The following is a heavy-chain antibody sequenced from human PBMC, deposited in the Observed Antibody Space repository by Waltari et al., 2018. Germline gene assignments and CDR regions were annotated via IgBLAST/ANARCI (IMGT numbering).Heavy chain of an antibody. D-gene: IGHD3-16*02. Sequence: VQLLQSGAEVNKPGESLKISCKVSGYSFTNYWIGWVRQMPGQGREWMGIISPGDSDTRYSPSFQGQVTISADKSISTAYLQWSSLKASDTAMYYCARLGTPITFGGVIVEDYYYYYGMDVWGQGTTVTVSS. CDR1: GYSFTNYW. CDR3: ARLGTPITFGGVIVEDYYYYYGMDV. V-gene: IGHV5-51*01. CDR2: ISPGDSDT. J-gene: IGHJ6*02.